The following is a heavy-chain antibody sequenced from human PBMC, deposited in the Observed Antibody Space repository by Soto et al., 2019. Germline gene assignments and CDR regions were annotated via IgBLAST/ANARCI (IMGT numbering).Heavy chain of an antibody. Sequence: GGSLRLSCAASGFTFSSYSMNWVRQAPGKGLEWVSSISSSSSYIYYADSVKGRFTISRDNAKNSLYLQMNSLRAEDTAVYYCARGDDIVVVPAAHHFEYWGPGTLVTVSS. J-gene: IGHJ4*02. CDR2: ISSSSSYI. V-gene: IGHV3-21*01. D-gene: IGHD2-2*01. CDR1: GFTFSSYS. CDR3: ARGDDIVVVPAAHHFEY.